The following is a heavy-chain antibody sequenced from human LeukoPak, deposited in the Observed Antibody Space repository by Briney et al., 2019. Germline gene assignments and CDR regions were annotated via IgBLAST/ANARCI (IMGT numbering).Heavy chain of an antibody. CDR3: ARDQEQQLASFDY. CDR2: FDPEVGKT. Sequence: ASVKVSCKVSGYTLTELSMHWVRQAPGKGLEWMGGFDPEVGKTIYAQKFQGRVTMTRDTSISTAYMELSRLRSDDTAVYYCARDQEQQLASFDYWGQGTLVTVSS. CDR1: GYTLTELS. V-gene: IGHV1-24*01. J-gene: IGHJ4*02. D-gene: IGHD6-13*01.